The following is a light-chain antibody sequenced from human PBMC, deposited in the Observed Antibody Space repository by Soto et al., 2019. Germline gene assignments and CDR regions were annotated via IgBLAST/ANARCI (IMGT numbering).Light chain of an antibody. Sequence: IVLRQSPGTLSLSPGKRATLSCRASQSISSSYLAWYQQRPGQAPRLXIYGASSRATGIPDRFSGSGSGTEFTLTISRLEPEDFAVYYCQQRSNWPITFGQGTRLEIK. CDR1: QSISSSY. CDR3: QQRSNWPIT. J-gene: IGKJ5*01. CDR2: GAS. V-gene: IGKV3D-20*02.